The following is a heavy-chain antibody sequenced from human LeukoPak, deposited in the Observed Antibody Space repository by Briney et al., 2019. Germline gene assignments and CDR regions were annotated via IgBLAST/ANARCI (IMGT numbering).Heavy chain of an antibody. CDR2: IIPIFGTA. V-gene: IGHV1-69*06. Sequence: SVKVSCKASGGTFSSNAIIWVRQAPGQGLEWMGGIIPIFGTANYAQTFQGRVTITADKSTSTAYMELGSLRSDDTAVYYCARTNCDGDCYSSRGWFDPWGQGTLVTVSS. D-gene: IGHD2-21*02. J-gene: IGHJ5*02. CDR3: ARTNCDGDCYSSRGWFDP. CDR1: GGTFSSNA.